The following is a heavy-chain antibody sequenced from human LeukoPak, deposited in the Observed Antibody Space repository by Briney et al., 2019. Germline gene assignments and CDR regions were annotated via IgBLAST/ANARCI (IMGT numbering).Heavy chain of an antibody. V-gene: IGHV1-2*02. CDR3: ARDSSYARYDSSGYYYKT. D-gene: IGHD3-22*01. CDR2: INPNTGGT. Sequence: GSSVKVSCKASGYTFTNYYMHWVRQAPGQGLEWMGWINPNTGGTNYAQKFQGRVTMTRNTSISTAYMKLSRLRSDDTAVYYCARDSSYARYDSSGYYYKTWGQGTLVTVSS. CDR1: GYTFTNYY. J-gene: IGHJ5*02.